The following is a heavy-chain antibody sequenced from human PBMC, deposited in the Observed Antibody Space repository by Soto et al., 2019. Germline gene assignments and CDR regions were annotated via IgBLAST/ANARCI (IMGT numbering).Heavy chain of an antibody. D-gene: IGHD3-3*01. CDR1: GFTFSNYE. CDR3: ASSPDFWSGYQII. J-gene: IGHJ4*02. CDR2: ISGSGGST. Sequence: GGSLRLSCAASGFTFSNYEMHWVRQAPGKGLEWVSAISGSGGSTYYADSVKGRFTISRDNSKNTLYLQMNSLRAEDTAVYYCASSPDFWSGYQIIWGQGTLVTVSS. V-gene: IGHV3-23*01.